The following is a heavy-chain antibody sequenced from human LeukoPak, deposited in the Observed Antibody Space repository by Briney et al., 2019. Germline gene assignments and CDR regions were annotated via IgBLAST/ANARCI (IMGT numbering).Heavy chain of an antibody. J-gene: IGHJ4*02. CDR2: ISGSGGST. D-gene: IGHD6-13*01. CDR3: ANYRLRQQLVGFDY. CDR1: GFTFSSYA. Sequence: PGGSLRLSCAASGFTFSSYAMSWVRQAPGKGLEWVSAISGSGGSTYYADSVKGRFTISRDNSKNTLYLQMNSLRAEGTAVYYCANYRLRQQLVGFDYWGQGTLVTVSS. V-gene: IGHV3-23*01.